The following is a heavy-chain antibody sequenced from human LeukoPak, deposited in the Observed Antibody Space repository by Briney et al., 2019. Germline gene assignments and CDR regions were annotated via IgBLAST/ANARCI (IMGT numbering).Heavy chain of an antibody. D-gene: IGHD3-10*01. J-gene: IGHJ3*02. CDR2: IYSGCSI. Sequence: GGSLRLSCAASGFTVSSNYMSWVRQAPGKGLEWVSVIYSGCSIYYADSVKGRFTMSRDNFKNTLYVQVNSLRAEDTAVYYCATGVRYYYGSGSYVGVRAFDILGQGTMVTVSS. CDR1: GFTVSSNY. V-gene: IGHV3-53*01. CDR3: ATGVRYYYGSGSYVGVRAFDI.